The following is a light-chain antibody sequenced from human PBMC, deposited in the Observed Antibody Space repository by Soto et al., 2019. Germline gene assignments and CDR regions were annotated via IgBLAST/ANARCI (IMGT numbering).Light chain of an antibody. CDR3: QKYNSAPLT. CDR1: QSVNNF. Sequence: EILLTQSPAIVSLSAGERATLSCRASQSVNNFFAWYQQKPGQAPRLLIYDASNRATGIPARFSGSGSGTDFTLTISRLEPEDFAVYYCQKYNSAPLTFGGGTKV. CDR2: DAS. V-gene: IGKV3-11*01. J-gene: IGKJ4*01.